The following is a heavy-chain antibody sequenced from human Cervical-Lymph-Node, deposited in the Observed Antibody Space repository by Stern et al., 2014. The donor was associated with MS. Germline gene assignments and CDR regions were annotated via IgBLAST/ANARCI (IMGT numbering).Heavy chain of an antibody. CDR2: INPSGDSA. V-gene: IGHV1-46*01. CDR3: ASGTGSKRPTGNY. CDR1: GYTFTSHY. J-gene: IGHJ4*02. D-gene: IGHD3/OR15-3a*01. Sequence: QVQLVESGAEVKKPCASVKVSCKASGYTFTSHYMHWVRQAPGQGLEWVGIINPSGDSASYAQKFQGRLTMTRDTSTSTVYMELSSLRSEDTAVYYCASGTGSKRPTGNYWGQGTLVTVSS.